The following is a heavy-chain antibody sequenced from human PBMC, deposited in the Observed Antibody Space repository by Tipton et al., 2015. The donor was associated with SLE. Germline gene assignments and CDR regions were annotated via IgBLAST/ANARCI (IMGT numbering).Heavy chain of an antibody. CDR1: GGPFSGYY. CDR2: INHSGST. D-gene: IGHD6-13*01. Sequence: TLSLTCAVYGGPFSGYYWSWIRQPPGKGLEWIGEINHSGSTNYNPSLKSRVTISVDTSKNQFSLKLSSVTAADTAVYYCARASSSWPYYYYYMDVWGKGTTVTVSS. V-gene: IGHV4-34*01. J-gene: IGHJ6*03. CDR3: ARASSSWPYYYYYMDV.